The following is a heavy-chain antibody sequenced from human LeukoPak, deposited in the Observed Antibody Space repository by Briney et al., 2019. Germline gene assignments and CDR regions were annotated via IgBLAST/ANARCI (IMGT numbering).Heavy chain of an antibody. CDR1: GYSFTNYY. D-gene: IGHD5-18*01. Sequence: ASVKVSYKASGYSFTNYYMHWVRQAPGQGLQWMVIINPSGGATSYAQKFQGRVTMTRDTSTSTVYMELSSLRSEDTALYYCARDLWGTAMDGAFDSWGQGTLVTVSS. J-gene: IGHJ4*02. CDR3: ARDLWGTAMDGAFDS. V-gene: IGHV1-46*01. CDR2: INPSGGAT.